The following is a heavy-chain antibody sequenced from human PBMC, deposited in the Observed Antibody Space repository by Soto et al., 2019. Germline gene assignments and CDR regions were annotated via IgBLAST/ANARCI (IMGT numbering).Heavy chain of an antibody. V-gene: IGHV1-69*08. CDR2: IIPILGIA. CDR1: GGTFSSYT. Sequence: QVQLVQSGAEVKKPGSSVKVSCKASGGTFSSYTISWVRQAPGQGLEWMGRIIPILGIANDAQKLQGRVTMTADKSTSTAYMELSSLRSEDTAVYYCARDQGYSSSSVYYYYYMDVWGKGTTVPVSS. CDR3: ARDQGYSSSSVYYYYYMDV. J-gene: IGHJ6*03. D-gene: IGHD6-6*01.